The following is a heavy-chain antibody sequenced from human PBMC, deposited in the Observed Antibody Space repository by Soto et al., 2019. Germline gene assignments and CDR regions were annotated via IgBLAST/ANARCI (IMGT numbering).Heavy chain of an antibody. CDR1: XFTXSSYG. Sequence: GGSLRLSCAAXXFTXSSYGXXWVXXXXXKGLEWVAVIWYDGSNKYYADSVKGRFTISRDNSKNTLYLQMNSLRAEDTAVYYCAIRASYYDSSGYFEYWGQGTLVTVX. CDR2: IWYDGSNK. V-gene: IGHV3-33*01. D-gene: IGHD3-22*01. CDR3: AIRASYYDSSGYFEY. J-gene: IGHJ4*02.